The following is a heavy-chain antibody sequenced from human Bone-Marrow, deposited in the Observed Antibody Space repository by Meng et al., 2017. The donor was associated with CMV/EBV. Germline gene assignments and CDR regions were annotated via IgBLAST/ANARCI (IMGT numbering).Heavy chain of an antibody. J-gene: IGHJ4*02. Sequence: GGSLRLSCAASGFTFSSYAMSWVRQAPGKGLEWVSGISWNSGSIGYADSVKGRFTISRDNAKNSLYLQMNSLRAEDMALYYCAKDMSRVVVPAAIDYWGQGTLVTVSS. V-gene: IGHV3-9*03. CDR1: GFTFSSYA. CDR3: AKDMSRVVVPAAIDY. D-gene: IGHD2-2*01. CDR2: ISWNSGSI.